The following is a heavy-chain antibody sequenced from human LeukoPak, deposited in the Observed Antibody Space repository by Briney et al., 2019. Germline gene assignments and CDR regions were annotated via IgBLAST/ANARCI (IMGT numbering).Heavy chain of an antibody. Sequence: GGSLRLSCAASGFTFSSYAMSWVRQAPGKGLEWVSYISSSGSTIYYADSVKGRFTISRDNAKNSLYLQMNSLRAEDTAVYYCARVDYCSGGSCYSDAFDIWGQGTMVTVSS. CDR2: ISSSGSTI. V-gene: IGHV3-48*03. J-gene: IGHJ3*02. D-gene: IGHD2-15*01. CDR3: ARVDYCSGGSCYSDAFDI. CDR1: GFTFSSYA.